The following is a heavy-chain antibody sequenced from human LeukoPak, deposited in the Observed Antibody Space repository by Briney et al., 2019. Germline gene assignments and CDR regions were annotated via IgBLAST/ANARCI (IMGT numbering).Heavy chain of an antibody. CDR2: ISSSGSTI. CDR1: GFTFSSYE. J-gene: IGHJ4*02. CDR3: ARSTPKLPGYYYDY. D-gene: IGHD5-24*01. V-gene: IGHV3-48*03. Sequence: GGSLRLSCAASGFTFSSYEMNWVRQAPGKGLEWVSYISSSGSTIYYADSVKGRFTISRDNAKNSLYLQMNSLRAEDTAVYYCARSTPKLPGYYYDYWGQGTLVTASS.